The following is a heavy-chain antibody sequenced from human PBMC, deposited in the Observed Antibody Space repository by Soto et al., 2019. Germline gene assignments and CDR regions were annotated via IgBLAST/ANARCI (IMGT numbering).Heavy chain of an antibody. D-gene: IGHD3-22*01. CDR1: GFTFIKYA. CDR2: ISGSGESK. J-gene: IGHJ4*02. V-gene: IGHV3-23*01. Sequence: PGGSLRLSCASSGFTFIKYALTWVRQGPGKGLEWVSAISGSGESKYDADSVKGRFTISRDNPKNTLYLQMNSLRAEDTAIYYCAKTSGVIVVVTSFDHWGQGTLVTVSS. CDR3: AKTSGVIVVVTSFDH.